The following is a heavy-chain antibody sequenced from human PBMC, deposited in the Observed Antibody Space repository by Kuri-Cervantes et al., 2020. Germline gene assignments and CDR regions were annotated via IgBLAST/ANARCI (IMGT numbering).Heavy chain of an antibody. Sequence: GGSLRLSCAASGFTFSSYAMNWVRQAPGKGLEWVSYISSSGSTIYYADSVKGRFTISRDNAKNSLYLQMNSLRAEDTAVYYCARDPRYSSPLGDYWGQGTLVTVSS. V-gene: IGHV3-48*03. CDR3: ARDPRYSSPLGDY. CDR1: GFTFSSYA. CDR2: ISSSGSTI. D-gene: IGHD6-6*01. J-gene: IGHJ4*02.